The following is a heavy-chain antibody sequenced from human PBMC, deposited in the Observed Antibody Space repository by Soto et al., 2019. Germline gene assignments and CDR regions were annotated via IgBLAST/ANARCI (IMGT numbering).Heavy chain of an antibody. CDR3: ARDGYYYDSSGYYPRAFFDI. V-gene: IGHV3-33*01. CDR2: IWYDGSNK. CDR1: GFTFSSYG. D-gene: IGHD3-22*01. Sequence: AGGSLRLSYAASGFTFSSYGMHWVRQAPGKGLEWVAVIWYDGSNKYYADSVKGRFTISRDNSKNTLYLQMNSLRAVDTAVYYCARDGYYYDSSGYYPRAFFDIWGQGTMVTVSS. J-gene: IGHJ3*02.